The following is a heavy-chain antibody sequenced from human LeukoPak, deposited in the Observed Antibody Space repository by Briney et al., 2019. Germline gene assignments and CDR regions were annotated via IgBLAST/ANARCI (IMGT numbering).Heavy chain of an antibody. Sequence: GGSLRLSCAASGFTVSSNYMSWVRQAPGKGLEWVSVIYSGGSTYYADSVKGRFTISRDNSKNTLYLQMNSLRAEDTAVYYCAKEPGYARGNYFDYWGQGTLVTVSS. V-gene: IGHV3-53*01. CDR3: AKEPGYARGNYFDY. CDR2: IYSGGST. CDR1: GFTVSSNY. J-gene: IGHJ4*02. D-gene: IGHD5-12*01.